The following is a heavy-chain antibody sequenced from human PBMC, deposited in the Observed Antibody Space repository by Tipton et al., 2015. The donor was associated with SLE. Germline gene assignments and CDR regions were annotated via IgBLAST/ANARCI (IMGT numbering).Heavy chain of an antibody. CDR1: GGSFSGYY. V-gene: IGHV4-34*01. Sequence: TLSLTCAVYGGSFSGYYWSWIRQPPGKGLEWIGEINHSGSTNYNPSLKSRVTISVDTSKNQFSLKLSSVTAADTAVYYCARGFGDIVVVVAAPSFFDYWGQGTLVTVSS. CDR2: INHSGST. CDR3: ARGFGDIVVVVAAPSFFDY. J-gene: IGHJ4*02. D-gene: IGHD2-15*01.